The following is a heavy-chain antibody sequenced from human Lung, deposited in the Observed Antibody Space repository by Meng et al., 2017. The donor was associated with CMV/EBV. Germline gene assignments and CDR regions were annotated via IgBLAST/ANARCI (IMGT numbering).Heavy chain of an antibody. CDR3: AREEAMVGYYTNWFDA. CDR1: GFPFRSYA. V-gene: IGHV3-23*01. D-gene: IGHD5-18*01. CDR2: ISGSVGNT. J-gene: IGHJ5*02. Sequence: LTXAASGFPFRSYAMSWVRQAPGKGLEWVSSISGSVGNTYYADSVKGRFTISRDNSGDTLYMQMSSLRAEDTAVYYCAREEAMVGYYTNWFDAWGQGXLVTVSS.